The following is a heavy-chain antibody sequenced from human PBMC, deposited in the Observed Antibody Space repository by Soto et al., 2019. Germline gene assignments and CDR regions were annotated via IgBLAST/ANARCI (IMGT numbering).Heavy chain of an antibody. V-gene: IGHV3-21*01. CDR3: APGRYGDYTVYFDY. CDR1: GFAFSRYS. Sequence: EVQLVESGGGLVKPGGSLRLSCAASGFAFSRYSMNWVRQAPGKGLEWVSSISSTSSNIYYADSVMGRFTISRDNAKNSLSLQMTSLIAEDTAVYYCAPGRYGDYTVYFDYWGQGTLVTVSS. CDR2: ISSTSSNI. J-gene: IGHJ4*02. D-gene: IGHD4-17*01.